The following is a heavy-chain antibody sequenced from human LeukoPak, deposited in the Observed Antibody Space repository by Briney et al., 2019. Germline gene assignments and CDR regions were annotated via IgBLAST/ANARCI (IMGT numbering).Heavy chain of an antibody. CDR3: ARVDCSSTSCYIWFDP. CDR1: GFTFSSYW. Sequence: PGGSLRLSCAASGFTFSSYWMHWVRQAPGKGPVWVSRVNRDGSSTNYADSVKGRFTISRDNAKNTVYLQMNSLRAEDTAVYYCARVDCSSTSCYIWFDPWGQGTLVTVSS. CDR2: VNRDGSST. D-gene: IGHD2-2*02. V-gene: IGHV3-74*01. J-gene: IGHJ5*02.